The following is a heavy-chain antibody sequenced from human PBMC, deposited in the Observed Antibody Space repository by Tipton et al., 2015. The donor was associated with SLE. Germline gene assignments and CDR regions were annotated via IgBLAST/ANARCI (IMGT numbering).Heavy chain of an antibody. CDR3: ARAAPPNPYCSGGSCYSGPFWYYYYYMDV. Sequence: LRLSCAVYGGSFSGYYWGWIRQPPGKGLEWIGSIYYSGSTYYNPSLKSRVTISVDTSKNQFSLKLSSVTAAATAVYYCARAAPPNPYCSGGSCYSGPFWYYYYYMDVWGKGTTVTVSS. J-gene: IGHJ6*03. CDR1: GGSFSGYY. D-gene: IGHD2-15*01. CDR2: IYYSGST. V-gene: IGHV4-39*01.